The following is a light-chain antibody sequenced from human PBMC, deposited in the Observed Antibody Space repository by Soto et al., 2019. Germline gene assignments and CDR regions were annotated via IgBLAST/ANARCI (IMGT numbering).Light chain of an antibody. CDR3: QYYASYS. J-gene: IGKJ4*01. V-gene: IGKV1-5*03. Sequence: DIQMTQSPSTLSASVGDRVTLTCRASQSVSKWLAWYQQKPGKDPKLLIYIASSVKSGDPSWFSGSGSGTDITLTIGRLQSDVFATYYCQYYASYSFGGGTKVELK. CDR2: IAS. CDR1: QSVSKW.